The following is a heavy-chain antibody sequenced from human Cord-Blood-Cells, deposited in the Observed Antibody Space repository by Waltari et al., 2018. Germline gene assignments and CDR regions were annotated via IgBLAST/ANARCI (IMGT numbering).Heavy chain of an antibody. CDR1: GGSFSGYY. CDR2: INHSGST. V-gene: IGHV4-34*01. J-gene: IGHJ4*02. D-gene: IGHD5-12*01. Sequence: QVQLQQCGAGLLKPSETLSLTCAVYGGSFSGYYWSWIRQPPGKGLEWIGEINHSGSTNYNPSLKSRVTISVDTSKNQFSLKLSSVTAADTAVYYCASLRGYSGYDYGFDYWGQGTLVTVSS. CDR3: ASLRGYSGYDYGFDY.